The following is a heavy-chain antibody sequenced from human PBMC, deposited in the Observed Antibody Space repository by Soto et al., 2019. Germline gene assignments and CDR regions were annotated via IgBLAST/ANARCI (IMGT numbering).Heavy chain of an antibody. V-gene: IGHV1-69*08. CDR1: GGTFSSYT. CDR2: IIPILGIA. CDR3: AREREWDAFDI. Sequence: QVQLVQSGAEVKKPGSSVKVSCKASGGTFSSYTISWVRQAPGQGLEWMGRIIPILGIANYAQKFQGRVTITADKSTSTAYMELSSLRSEETAVYYCAREREWDAFDIWGQGTMVTVSS. J-gene: IGHJ3*02. D-gene: IGHD3-3*01.